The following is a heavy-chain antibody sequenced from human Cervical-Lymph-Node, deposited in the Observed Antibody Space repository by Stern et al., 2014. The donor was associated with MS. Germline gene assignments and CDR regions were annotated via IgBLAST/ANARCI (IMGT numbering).Heavy chain of an antibody. CDR1: GYSFTTSA. J-gene: IGHJ4*02. Sequence: QVQLVQSGSELKKPGASVKVSCKASGYSFTTSAMSWVRQAPGQGLVWMGWINTYTGTPTYAQDFPGRVAFSLDTSVSTAFLAISNQKAEDAAMYYCATQGASGFGDSQTRDWGQGTLVTVSA. V-gene: IGHV7-4-1*02. CDR2: INTYTGTP. CDR3: ATQGASGFGDSQTRD. D-gene: IGHD2-21*02.